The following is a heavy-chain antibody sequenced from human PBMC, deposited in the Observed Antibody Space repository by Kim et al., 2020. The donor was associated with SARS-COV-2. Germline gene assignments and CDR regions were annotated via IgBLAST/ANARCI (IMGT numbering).Heavy chain of an antibody. CDR3: ARGVTY. D-gene: IGHD2-21*02. Sequence: ITKDGITSYIDSVKGRFTISRDNSKNTMYLQMNNLRAEETALYFCARGVTYWGQGTLVTVSP. CDR2: ITKDGIT. J-gene: IGHJ4*02. V-gene: IGHV3-53*01.